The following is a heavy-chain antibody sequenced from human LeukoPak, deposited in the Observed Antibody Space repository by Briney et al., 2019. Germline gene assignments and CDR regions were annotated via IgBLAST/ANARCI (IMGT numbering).Heavy chain of an antibody. CDR1: GYSFTNYW. V-gene: IGHV5-51*01. Sequence: GESLKISCKGSGYSFTNYWIGWVREMPGKGLERMGIIYPGDSDSSYSPSFQGQITFSADKSVSTAYLQWSSLKASDTAMYYCARHPGGEGYSSLVTIDYWGQGTLVTVSS. D-gene: IGHD6-19*01. J-gene: IGHJ4*02. CDR3: ARHPGGEGYSSLVTIDY. CDR2: IYPGDSDS.